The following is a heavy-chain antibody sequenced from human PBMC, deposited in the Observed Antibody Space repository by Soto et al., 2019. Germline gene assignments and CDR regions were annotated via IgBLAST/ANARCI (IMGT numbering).Heavy chain of an antibody. CDR3: ARFLATARLNIEAADNWFDP. V-gene: IGHV4-31*03. J-gene: IGHJ5*02. CDR1: GGSISSGGYY. CDR2: IYYSGST. Sequence: PSETLSLTCTVSGGSISSGGYYWRWIRQHPGKGLEWIGYIYYSGSTYYNPSLKSRVTISVDTSKNQFSLKLSSVTAADTAVYYCARFLATARLNIEAADNWFDPWGQGTLVTVSS. D-gene: IGHD6-13*01.